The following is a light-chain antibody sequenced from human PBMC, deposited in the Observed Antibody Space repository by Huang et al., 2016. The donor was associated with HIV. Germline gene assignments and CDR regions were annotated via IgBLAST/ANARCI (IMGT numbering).Light chain of an antibody. V-gene: IGKV1-NL1*01. J-gene: IGKJ1*01. CDR3: QQYDRNPVT. CDR1: QAISNS. Sequence: DIEMTQSPSSLSASVGDRVTITCRANQAISNSLAWYQQKRGRAPKLMVYAATKLESGVPSRFSGSGAGTDYTLTISSLQTEDLATYYCQQYDRNPVTFGHGTKVEIK. CDR2: AAT.